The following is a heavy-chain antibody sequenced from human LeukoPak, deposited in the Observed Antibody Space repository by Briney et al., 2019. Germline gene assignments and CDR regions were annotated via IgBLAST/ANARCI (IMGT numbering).Heavy chain of an antibody. CDR2: IYNDGRT. V-gene: IGHV3-53*01. CDR3: ARGLFLSGYLDAFDM. Sequence: GGSLRLSCAASGFTFRRYSMTWVRQAPGKGLEWVALIYNDGRTYYADSVKGRCAISRDNSKNTLYLQVNSLRVEDTAIYYCARGLFLSGYLDAFDMWGQGTVVSVSS. J-gene: IGHJ3*02. D-gene: IGHD3-3*01. CDR1: GFTFRRYS.